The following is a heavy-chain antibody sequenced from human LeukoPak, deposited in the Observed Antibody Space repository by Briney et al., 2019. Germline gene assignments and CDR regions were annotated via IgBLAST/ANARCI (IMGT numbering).Heavy chain of an antibody. CDR1: GGSISSYY. D-gene: IGHD6-19*01. J-gene: IGHJ4*02. V-gene: IGHV4-59*08. CDR3: ARQASSSGWSRIDY. CDR2: IYYSGST. Sequence: NPSETLSLTCTVSGGSISSYYWSWIRQPPGKGLEWIGYIYYSGSTNYNPSLKSRVTISVDTSKNQFSLKLSSVTAADTAVYYCARQASSSGWSRIDYWGQGTLVTVSS.